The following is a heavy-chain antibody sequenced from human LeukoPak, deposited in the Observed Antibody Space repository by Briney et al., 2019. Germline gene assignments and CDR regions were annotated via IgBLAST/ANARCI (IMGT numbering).Heavy chain of an antibody. D-gene: IGHD5-12*01. J-gene: IGHJ4*02. CDR2: IYYTENT. CDR3: ASHSGGYAY. Sequence: PSETLSLTCGVSGGSISSGGYSWSWIRQPPWKGLEWIGYIYYTENTYYNPSLKSRVTISVDTSKNQFSLKLTSVTAADTAVYYCASHSGGYAYWGQGTLVTVSS. V-gene: IGHV4-30-4*07. CDR1: GGSISSGGYS.